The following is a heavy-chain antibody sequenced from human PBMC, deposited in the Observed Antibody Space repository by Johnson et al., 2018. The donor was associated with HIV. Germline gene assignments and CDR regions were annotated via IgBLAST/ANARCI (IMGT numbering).Heavy chain of an antibody. Sequence: EVQLLESGGGLVQPGGSLRLSCAASGFTFSSYDMHWVRQATGKGLEWVSAIGTAGDTYYPGSVKGRFTISRENAKNSLYLQMNSLRAGDTAVYYCARGGSQSPYAFDIWGQGTMVTVSS. V-gene: IGHV3-13*01. D-gene: IGHD3-10*01. CDR2: IGTAGDT. J-gene: IGHJ3*02. CDR1: GFTFSSYD. CDR3: ARGGSQSPYAFDI.